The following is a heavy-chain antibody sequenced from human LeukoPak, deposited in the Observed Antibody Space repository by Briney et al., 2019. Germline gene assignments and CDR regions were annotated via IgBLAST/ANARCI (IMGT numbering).Heavy chain of an antibody. J-gene: IGHJ4*02. Sequence: PSETLSLTCTVSGGSISSYYWSWIRQPPGKGLEWIGCIYYSGSTNYNPPLKSRVTISVDTSKNQFSLKLSSVTAADTAVYYCARAVVAATFDYWGQGTLVTVSS. CDR1: GGSISSYY. CDR3: ARAVVAATFDY. CDR2: IYYSGST. V-gene: IGHV4-59*01. D-gene: IGHD2-15*01.